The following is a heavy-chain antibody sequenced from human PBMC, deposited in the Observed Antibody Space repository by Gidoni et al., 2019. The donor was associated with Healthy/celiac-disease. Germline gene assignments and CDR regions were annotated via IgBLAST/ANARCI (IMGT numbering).Heavy chain of an antibody. CDR1: GYTFTSYD. Sequence: QVQLVQSGAAVKKPGASVKVSCKASGYTFTSYDINWVRQATGQGLEWMGWMNPNSGNTGYAQKFQGRVTMTRNTTISTAYMELSSLRSEDTAVYYCARAGTGRWLQSRIKQNYIFDYWGQGTLVTVSS. CDR3: ARAGTGRWLQSRIKQNYIFDY. CDR2: MNPNSGNT. J-gene: IGHJ4*02. V-gene: IGHV1-8*01. D-gene: IGHD3-10*01.